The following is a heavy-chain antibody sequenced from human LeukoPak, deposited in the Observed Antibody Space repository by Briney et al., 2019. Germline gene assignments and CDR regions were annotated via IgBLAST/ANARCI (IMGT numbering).Heavy chain of an antibody. CDR2: INHSGST. V-gene: IGHV4-34*01. Sequence: KPSETLSLTCAVYGGSFSGYYWSWIRQPPGKGLEWIGEINHSGSTNYNPSLKSRVTISVDTSKNQFSLKLSSVTAADTAVYYCAREVGIAAAGRALGAFDIWGQGTMVTVSS. CDR1: GGSFSGYY. J-gene: IGHJ3*02. CDR3: AREVGIAAAGRALGAFDI. D-gene: IGHD6-13*01.